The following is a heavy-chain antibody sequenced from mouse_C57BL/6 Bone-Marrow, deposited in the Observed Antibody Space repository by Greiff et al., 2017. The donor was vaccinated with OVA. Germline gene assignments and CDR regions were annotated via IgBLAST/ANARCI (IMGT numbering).Heavy chain of an antibody. Sequence: EVMLVESGEGLVKPGGSLKLSCAASGFTFSSYAMSWVRQTPEKRLEWVAYISSGGDYIYYADTVKGRFTISRDNARNTLYLQMSSLKSEDTAMYYCTRDSLDDYDYAMDYWGQGTSVTVSS. J-gene: IGHJ4*01. CDR2: ISSGGDYI. D-gene: IGHD2-4*01. CDR1: GFTFSSYA. CDR3: TRDSLDDYDYAMDY. V-gene: IGHV5-9-1*02.